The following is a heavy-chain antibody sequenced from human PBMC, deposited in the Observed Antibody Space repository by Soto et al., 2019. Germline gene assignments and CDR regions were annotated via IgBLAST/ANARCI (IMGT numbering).Heavy chain of an antibody. CDR1: GFTFSSYA. D-gene: IGHD3-16*01. J-gene: IGHJ6*03. Sequence: GGSLRLSCAASGFTFSSYAMSWVRQAPGKGLEWVSAISGSGGSTYYADSVKGRFTISRDNSKNTLYLQMNSLRAEDTAVYYCAKFMSPMITFGGAPTLNYYYYYMDVWGKGTTVTVSS. CDR3: AKFMSPMITFGGAPTLNYYYYYMDV. CDR2: ISGSGGST. V-gene: IGHV3-23*01.